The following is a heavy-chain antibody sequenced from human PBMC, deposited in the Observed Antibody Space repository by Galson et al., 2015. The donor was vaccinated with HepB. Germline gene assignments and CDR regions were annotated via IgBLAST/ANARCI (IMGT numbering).Heavy chain of an antibody. CDR2: SRDKDESHTT. J-gene: IGHJ4*02. Sequence: SLRLSCAGSGFIFNEQNMDWVRQAPGKGLEWVGRSRDKDESHTTEYAASAKNRFRISRDESNNLLYLQMNSLKTDDTAVYYCVRAGRGGDNLWDWGPGTLVTVSS. V-gene: IGHV3-72*01. D-gene: IGHD2-21*02. CDR3: VRAGRGGDNLWD. CDR1: GFIFNEQN.